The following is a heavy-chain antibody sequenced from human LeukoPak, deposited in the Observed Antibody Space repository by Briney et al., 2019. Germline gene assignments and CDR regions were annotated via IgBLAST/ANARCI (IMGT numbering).Heavy chain of an antibody. CDR3: AREAGDAFDI. V-gene: IGHV3-30*04. D-gene: IGHD6-13*01. CDR1: GFTFSSYA. J-gene: IGHJ3*02. Sequence: GSLRLSCAASGFTFSSYAMHWVRQAPGKGLEWVAVISYDGSNKYYADSVKGRFTISRDNSKNTLYLQMNSLRAEDTAVYYCAREAGDAFDIWGQGTMVTVSS. CDR2: ISYDGSNK.